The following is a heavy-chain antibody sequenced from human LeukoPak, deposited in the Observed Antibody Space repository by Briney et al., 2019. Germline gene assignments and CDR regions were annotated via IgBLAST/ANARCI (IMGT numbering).Heavy chain of an antibody. CDR3: ARGHPGDPLVPTPLDV. J-gene: IGHJ6*04. CDR2: IIPIFGAA. D-gene: IGHD6-6*01. CDR1: GGTFSSYA. Sequence: SVKVSCKASGGTFSSYAISWVRQAPGQGLEWMGGIIPIFGAASYAQKFQGRVTITTDESTSTAYMELSSLRSEDTAVYYCARGHPGDPLVPTPLDVWGKGTTVTVSS. V-gene: IGHV1-69*05.